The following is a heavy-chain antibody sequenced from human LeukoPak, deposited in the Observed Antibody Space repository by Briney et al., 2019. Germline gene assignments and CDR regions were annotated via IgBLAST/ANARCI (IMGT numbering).Heavy chain of an antibody. Sequence: SVKVSCKASGGTFISYAISWVGQAPGRGGEWMGGIIPIFVTANYAQKFQGRVTITTDESTSTAYMELSSLRSEDTAVYYCARARSQYYYDSSGYDAFDIWGQGTMVTVSS. CDR3: ARARSQYYYDSSGYDAFDI. D-gene: IGHD3-22*01. CDR2: IIPIFVTA. J-gene: IGHJ3*02. V-gene: IGHV1-69*05. CDR1: GGTFISYA.